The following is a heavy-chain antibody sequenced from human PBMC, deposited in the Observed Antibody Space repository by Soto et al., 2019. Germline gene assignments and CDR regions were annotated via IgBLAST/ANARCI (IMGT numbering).Heavy chain of an antibody. D-gene: IGHD1-1*01. CDR3: ARTSPHQNAGMDV. V-gene: IGHV3-30-3*01. CDR1: GFTFSSYA. Sequence: QVQLVESGGGVVQPGRSLRLSCAASGFTFSSYAMHWVRQAPGKGLEWVAVISYDGSNKYYADSVKGRFTISRDNSKNPLYLQMNSLRAEDTAVYYCARTSPHQNAGMDVWGQGTTVTVSS. CDR2: ISYDGSNK. J-gene: IGHJ6*02.